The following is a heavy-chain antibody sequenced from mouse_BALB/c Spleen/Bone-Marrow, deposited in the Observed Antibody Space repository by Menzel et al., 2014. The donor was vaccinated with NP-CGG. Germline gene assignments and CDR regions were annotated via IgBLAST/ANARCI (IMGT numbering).Heavy chain of an antibody. J-gene: IGHJ2*01. CDR3: ARWGWSFDY. V-gene: IGHV1-9*01. Sequence: VKLMESGAELMKPGASVKMSCKATGYTFSDYWIEWVKQRPGHGLEWIGEILPGSGSTNCNEKFKGKATFTVEASPNTAYMHLSSLTSEDSAVYFCARWGWSFDYWGQGTTLTVSS. D-gene: IGHD2-3*01. CDR2: ILPGSGST. CDR1: GYTFSDYW.